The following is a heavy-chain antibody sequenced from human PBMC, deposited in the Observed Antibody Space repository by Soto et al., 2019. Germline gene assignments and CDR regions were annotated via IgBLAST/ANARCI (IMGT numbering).Heavy chain of an antibody. Sequence: ASVKVSCKASGYTFTSYDINWVRQATGQGLEWMGWMNPNSGNTGYAQKFQGRVTMTRNTSISTAYMELSSLRSEDTAVYYCARECSGRYFRYYYYYYGMDVWGQGTTVTVSS. D-gene: IGHD1-26*01. J-gene: IGHJ6*02. V-gene: IGHV1-8*01. CDR1: GYTFTSYD. CDR3: ARECSGRYFRYYYYYYGMDV. CDR2: MNPNSGNT.